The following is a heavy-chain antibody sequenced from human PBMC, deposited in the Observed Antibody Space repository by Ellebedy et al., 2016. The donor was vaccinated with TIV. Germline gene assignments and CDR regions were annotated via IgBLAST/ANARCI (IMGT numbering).Heavy chain of an antibody. J-gene: IGHJ5*02. CDR2: IIPIFGTA. D-gene: IGHD6-19*01. CDR3: ARDGIAVAGTSHWFDP. V-gene: IGHV1-69*06. CDR1: GGTFSSYA. Sequence: SVKVSXXASGGTFSSYAISWVRQAPGQGLEWMGGIIPIFGTANYAQKFQGRVTITADKSTSTAYMELSSLRSEDTAVYYCARDGIAVAGTSHWFDPWGQGTLVTVSS.